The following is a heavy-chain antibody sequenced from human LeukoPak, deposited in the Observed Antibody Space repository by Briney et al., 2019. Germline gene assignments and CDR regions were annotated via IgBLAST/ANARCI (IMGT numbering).Heavy chain of an antibody. CDR1: GGSLSTYF. CDR2: ISYSGTS. CDR3: ARHNFFDF. V-gene: IGHV4-59*08. J-gene: IGHJ4*02. Sequence: SETLSLTCTISGGSLSTYFWNWVRQSPEKGLEWIASISYSGTSFYNPSLFGRVTISVDPSKNQISLEVKSVTAADMAVYYCARHNFFDFWGQGLLVAVSS.